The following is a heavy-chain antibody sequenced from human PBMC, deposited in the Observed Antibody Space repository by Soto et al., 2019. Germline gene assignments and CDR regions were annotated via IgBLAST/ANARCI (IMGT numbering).Heavy chain of an antibody. CDR1: GGSISSSSYY. CDR2: IYYSGST. Sequence: PSETLSLTCTVSGGSISSSSYYWGWIRQPPGKGLEWIGSIYYSGSTYYNPSLKSRVTISVDTSKNQFSLKLSSVTAADTAVYYCARRTYDYQLLFHCYYGMDVWGQGTTVTVSS. D-gene: IGHD2-2*01. CDR3: ARRTYDYQLLFHCYYGMDV. J-gene: IGHJ6*02. V-gene: IGHV4-39*01.